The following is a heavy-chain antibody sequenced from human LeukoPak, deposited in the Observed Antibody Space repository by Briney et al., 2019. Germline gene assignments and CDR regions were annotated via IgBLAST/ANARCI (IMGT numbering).Heavy chain of an antibody. V-gene: IGHV1-69*01. CDR3: AREGRRSGYYEDSDY. J-gene: IGHJ4*02. CDR1: GGTYISYA. Sequence: GSSVNVSFKAAGGTYISYAISWLGQPAGQGGGGVGGIIPIFGTANYAQKFQGRATITAEESTSTAYMELSSLTSEDTDVYYCAREGRRSGYYEDSDYWGQGTLVTVSS. CDR2: IIPIFGTA. D-gene: IGHD3-3*01.